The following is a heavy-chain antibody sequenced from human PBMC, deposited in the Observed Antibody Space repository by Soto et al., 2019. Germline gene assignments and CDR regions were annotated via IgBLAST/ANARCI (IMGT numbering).Heavy chain of an antibody. CDR2: INPSGGST. D-gene: IGHD3-3*01. Sequence: GASVKVSCKASGYTFTSYYMHWVRQAPGQGLEWMGIINPSGGSTSYAQKFQGRVTMTRDTSTSTVYMELSSLRSEDTAVYYCAREVYDFWSGYYPAAPRPPIDAFDIRGQGTMVTVSS. CDR3: AREVYDFWSGYYPAAPRPPIDAFDI. J-gene: IGHJ3*02. V-gene: IGHV1-46*01. CDR1: GYTFTSYY.